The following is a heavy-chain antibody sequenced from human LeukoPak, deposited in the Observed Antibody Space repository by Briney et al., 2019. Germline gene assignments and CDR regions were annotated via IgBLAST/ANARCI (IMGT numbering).Heavy chain of an antibody. Sequence: GGSLRLSCAAYGFTFRSYAMPWVRQTPGKGLEYVSGIRSNGGSTYYANSVKGRFTISRDNSKNTLYLQMNSLRAEDTAVYYCAKDLDYGGNFDYWGQGTLVTVSS. V-gene: IGHV3-64*01. D-gene: IGHD4-23*01. CDR2: IRSNGGST. CDR1: GFTFRSYA. J-gene: IGHJ4*02. CDR3: AKDLDYGGNFDY.